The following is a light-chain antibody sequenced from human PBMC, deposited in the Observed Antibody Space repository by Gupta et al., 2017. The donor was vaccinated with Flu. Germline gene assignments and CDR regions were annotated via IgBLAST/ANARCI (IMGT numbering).Light chain of an antibody. CDR3: CSYAGLYA. Sequence: GKDPTIIIYDVSERPSGVPDSFSGTKSGNTSSLTLAGLQPDDEDDYYCCSYAGLYAFGVGTKVTVL. CDR2: DVS. J-gene: IGLJ1*01. V-gene: IGLV2-11*01.